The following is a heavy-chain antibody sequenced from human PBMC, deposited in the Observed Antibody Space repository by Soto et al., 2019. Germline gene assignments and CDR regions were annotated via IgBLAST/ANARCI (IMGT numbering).Heavy chain of an antibody. Sequence: GGSLRLSCTASGFTFGDYAMSWFRQAPGKGLEWVGFIRSKAYGGTTEYAASVKGRFTISRDDSKSIAYLQMNSLKTEDTAVYYCTRDSGSSGWDAYYFDYWGQGTLVTVSS. D-gene: IGHD6-6*01. CDR3: TRDSGSSGWDAYYFDY. J-gene: IGHJ4*02. CDR2: IRSKAYGGTT. V-gene: IGHV3-49*03. CDR1: GFTFGDYA.